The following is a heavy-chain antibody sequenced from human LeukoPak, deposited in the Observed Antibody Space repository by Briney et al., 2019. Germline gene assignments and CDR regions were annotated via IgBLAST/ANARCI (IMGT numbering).Heavy chain of an antibody. V-gene: IGHV1-69*13. CDR1: GGTFSSYA. CDR2: IIPIFGTA. Sequence: SVKVSCKASGGTFSSYAISWVRQAPGQGLEWMGGIIPIFGTANYAQKFQGRVTITADESTSTAYMELSSLRSEDTAVYYCARGGVRYDFWSGPPQQHDSFDIWGQGTMVTVSS. J-gene: IGHJ3*02. CDR3: ARGGVRYDFWSGPPQQHDSFDI. D-gene: IGHD3-3*01.